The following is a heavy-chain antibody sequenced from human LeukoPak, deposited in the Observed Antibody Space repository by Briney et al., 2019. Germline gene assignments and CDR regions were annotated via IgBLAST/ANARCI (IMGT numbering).Heavy chain of an antibody. CDR3: ARDDWGNYDVHY. Sequence: ASVKVSCKASGYTFTGYYMHWVRQAPGQGLEWMGIINPSGGDTTYAQKFQGRVTMTRDMSTSTVYMELNSLRSEDTAVYYCARDDWGNYDVHYWGQGTLVTVSS. D-gene: IGHD7-27*01. CDR2: INPSGGDT. J-gene: IGHJ4*02. CDR1: GYTFTGYY. V-gene: IGHV1-46*01.